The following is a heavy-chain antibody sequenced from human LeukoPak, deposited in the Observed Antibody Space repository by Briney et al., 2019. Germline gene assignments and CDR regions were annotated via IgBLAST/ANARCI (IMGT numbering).Heavy chain of an antibody. J-gene: IGHJ5*02. CDR2: INPNSGGT. CDR3: ARPLGSLKEYWWFDP. V-gene: IGHV1-2*02. D-gene: IGHD2/OR15-2a*01. CDR1: GYTFTSYD. Sequence: ASVKVSCKASGYTFTSYDINWVRQAPGQGLEWLGWINPNSGGTNFAQYFQGRVTMTRDTSTSTVYMELSSLRSDDTAVYYCARPLGSLKEYWWFDPWGQGTLVTVSS.